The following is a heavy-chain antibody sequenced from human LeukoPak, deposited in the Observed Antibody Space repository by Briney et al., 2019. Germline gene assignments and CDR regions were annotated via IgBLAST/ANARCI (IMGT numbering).Heavy chain of an antibody. D-gene: IGHD5-24*01. Sequence: ASVKVSCKASGYTFTSYGISWVRQAPGQGLEWMGWIRAYNGNTNYAQKLQGRVTMTTDTSTSTAYMELRSLRSDDTAVYYCARDKNGYNLRVIGNWFDPWGQGTLVTVSS. J-gene: IGHJ5*02. CDR2: IRAYNGNT. CDR1: GYTFTSYG. V-gene: IGHV1-18*01. CDR3: ARDKNGYNLRVIGNWFDP.